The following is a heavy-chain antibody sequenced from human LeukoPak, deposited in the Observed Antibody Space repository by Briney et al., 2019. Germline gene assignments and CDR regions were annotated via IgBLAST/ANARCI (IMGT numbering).Heavy chain of an antibody. CDR2: IWYDGSNI. V-gene: IGHV3-33*01. CDR3: ARDRVQIRIVGSRDAFDI. J-gene: IGHJ3*02. Sequence: GRSLRLSCAASGFTFSAYGMHWVRQAPGKGLEWVAVIWYDGSNIYYADSVKGRFTIPRDNSKNTLYLQMNSLRAEDTAVYYCARDRVQIRIVGSRDAFDIWGQGTMVTVSS. D-gene: IGHD1-26*01. CDR1: GFTFSAYG.